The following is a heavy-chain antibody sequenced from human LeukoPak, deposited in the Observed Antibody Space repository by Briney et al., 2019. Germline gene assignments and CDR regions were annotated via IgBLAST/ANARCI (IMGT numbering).Heavy chain of an antibody. CDR3: AKDGSWSCTD. CDR2: IAHHGSNK. J-gene: IGHJ4*02. D-gene: IGHD2-8*02. V-gene: IGHV3-30*02. Sequence: GGSLRLSCAASGFTFSSYAMHWVRQGPGKGLEWEAYIAHHGSNKYYADSVKGRFTISRDNSKRTLYLQMNNLRADDTAVYYCAKDGSWSCTDWGQGALVTVSS. CDR1: GFTFSSYA.